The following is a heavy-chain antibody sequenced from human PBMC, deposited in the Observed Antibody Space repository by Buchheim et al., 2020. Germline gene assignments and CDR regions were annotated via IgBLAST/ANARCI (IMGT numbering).Heavy chain of an antibody. CDR3: AKDSYDSSGYYYLRGDAFDI. Sequence: QVQLVESGGGVVQPGRSLRLSCAASGFTFSSYGMHWVRQAPGKGLEWVAVISYDGSNKYYADSVKGRFAISRDNSKKKLYLQMNSLRAEDTAVYYCAKDSYDSSGYYYLRGDAFDIWGQGT. CDR1: GFTFSSYG. D-gene: IGHD3-22*01. J-gene: IGHJ3*02. V-gene: IGHV3-30*18. CDR2: ISYDGSNK.